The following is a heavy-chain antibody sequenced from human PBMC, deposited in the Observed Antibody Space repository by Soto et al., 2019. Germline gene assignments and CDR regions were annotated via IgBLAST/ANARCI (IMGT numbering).Heavy chain of an antibody. CDR2: ISAYNGNT. D-gene: IGHD2-15*01. CDR1: GYNFTSYG. J-gene: IGHJ6*02. Sequence: QVQLVQSGAEVKKPGASVKVSCKASGYNFTSYGISWVRQAPGQGLDWMGWISAYNGNTKYAQDVQGRVTMTTDTSTSTAYMELRSLRSDDTAMYYCARFSGGSYNTYYFYYGMDVWGQGTTVTVSS. CDR3: ARFSGGSYNTYYFYYGMDV. V-gene: IGHV1-18*04.